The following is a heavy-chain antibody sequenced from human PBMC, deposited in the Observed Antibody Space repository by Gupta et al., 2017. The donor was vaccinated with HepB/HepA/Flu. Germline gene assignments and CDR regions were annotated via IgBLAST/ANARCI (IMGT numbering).Heavy chain of an antibody. V-gene: IGHV4-4*02. Sequence: QVQLQESGPGLVKPSGTLSLTCAVSGDSISNSNWWSWVRQPPGKGLEWIGEIYHSGTTNYIPSLKSRVIISVDKSKNQFSLKLSSVTAADTAIYYCARGVVTAMGYYSGMDVWGQGTTVTVSS. CDR1: GDSISNSNW. CDR3: ARGVVTAMGYYSGMDV. D-gene: IGHD2-21*02. J-gene: IGHJ6*02. CDR2: IYHSGTT.